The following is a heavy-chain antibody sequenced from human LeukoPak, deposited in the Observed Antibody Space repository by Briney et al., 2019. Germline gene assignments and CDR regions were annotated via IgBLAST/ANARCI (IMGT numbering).Heavy chain of an antibody. D-gene: IGHD6-13*01. V-gene: IGHV3-30*18. CDR1: GFTFSGYG. CDR3: AKDHVDSSSWSQYFDL. J-gene: IGHJ2*01. CDR2: ICFDGSKT. Sequence: PGGSLRLSCAGSGFTFSGYGLHWVRQAPGKGLEWVAVICFDGSKTQYADSVKGRFAISRDTFRSTLSLQMHSLRPEDTAVYYCAKDHVDSSSWSQYFDLWGRGTPVTVSS.